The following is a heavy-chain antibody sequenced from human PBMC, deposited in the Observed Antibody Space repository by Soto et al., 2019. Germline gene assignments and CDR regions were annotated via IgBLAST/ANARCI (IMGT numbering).Heavy chain of an antibody. D-gene: IGHD6-13*01. CDR1: GYTFTNYG. CDR3: ARAPREIAVAGLVY. V-gene: IGHV1-18*01. CDR2: ISAYNGNT. J-gene: IGHJ4*02. Sequence: QVQLVQSGAEVKKPGASVKVSCKASGYTFTNYGISWVRQAPGQGLEWMGWISAYNGNTNYAQNLQGRVTMTTDTSTSTAYIEVRSLRSDDTAVYYCARAPREIAVAGLVYWGQGTLVTVSS.